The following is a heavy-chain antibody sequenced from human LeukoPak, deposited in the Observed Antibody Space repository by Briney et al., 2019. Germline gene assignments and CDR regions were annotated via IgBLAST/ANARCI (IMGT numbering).Heavy chain of an antibody. Sequence: SVKVSCKASGGTFSSYAISWVRQAPGQGLEWMGGIIPILGTANYARKFQGRVTITADESTSTAYMELSSLRSEDTAVYYCAKTGEGLMVYAMEALDYWGQGTLVTVSS. D-gene: IGHD2-8*01. CDR2: IIPILGTA. J-gene: IGHJ4*02. CDR3: AKTGEGLMVYAMEALDY. CDR1: GGTFSSYA. V-gene: IGHV1-69*13.